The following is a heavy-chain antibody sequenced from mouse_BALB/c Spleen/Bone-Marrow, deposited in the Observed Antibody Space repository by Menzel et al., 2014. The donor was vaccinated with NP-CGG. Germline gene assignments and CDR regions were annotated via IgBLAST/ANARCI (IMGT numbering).Heavy chain of an antibody. CDR1: GFTFSSYA. J-gene: IGHJ2*01. V-gene: IGHV5-9-3*01. D-gene: IGHD4-1*01. CDR3: ASTGYFFDY. CDR2: ISSGGNYT. Sequence: EVQLVESGGGLVKPGGSLKLSCAASGFTFSSYAMSWVRQTPEKRLEWVATISSGGNYTYYPDSVKGRFTISRDNAKNTLYLQMSSRRSEDTAMYYCASTGYFFDYWGQGTTLTVSS.